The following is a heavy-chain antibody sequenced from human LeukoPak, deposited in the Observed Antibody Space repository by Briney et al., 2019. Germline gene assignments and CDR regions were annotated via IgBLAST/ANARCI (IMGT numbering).Heavy chain of an antibody. CDR1: GYTFTGYY. D-gene: IGHD2-15*01. Sequence: ASVKVSCKASGYTFTGYYMHWVRQAPGQGLEWMGWMNPNSGNTGYAQKFQGRVTMTRNTSISTAYMELSSLRSEDTAVYYCARLYCSGGSCYSNWFDPWGQGTLVTVSS. J-gene: IGHJ5*02. CDR2: MNPNSGNT. V-gene: IGHV1-8*02. CDR3: ARLYCSGGSCYSNWFDP.